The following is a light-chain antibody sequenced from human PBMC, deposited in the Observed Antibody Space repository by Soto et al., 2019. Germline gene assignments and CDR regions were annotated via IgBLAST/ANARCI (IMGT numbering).Light chain of an antibody. Sequence: QSALTQPASVSGSPGQSITISCTGTSSDVGGYNYVSWYQQHPGKAPKLMSYDVSNRPSGVSNRFSGSKSGNTASLTISGFQAEDEADYYCSSYTSSSTLVVFGGGTKLTVL. V-gene: IGLV2-14*01. J-gene: IGLJ2*01. CDR3: SSYTSSSTLVV. CDR1: SSDVGGYNY. CDR2: DVS.